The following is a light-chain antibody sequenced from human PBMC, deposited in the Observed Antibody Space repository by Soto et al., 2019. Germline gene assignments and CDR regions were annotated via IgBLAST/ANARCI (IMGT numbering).Light chain of an antibody. CDR3: PQDGSSPPIT. CDR1: QSVSSSY. CDR2: GAS. Sequence: EIVLTQSPGTLSLSPGERATLYCRARQSVSSSYLAWYQQRPGQAPSLLIYGASRRATGIPGRFSGSGSGTDFTLTVSRLEPEDFAVYYCPQDGSSPPITFGQGTRLEIK. V-gene: IGKV3-20*01. J-gene: IGKJ5*01.